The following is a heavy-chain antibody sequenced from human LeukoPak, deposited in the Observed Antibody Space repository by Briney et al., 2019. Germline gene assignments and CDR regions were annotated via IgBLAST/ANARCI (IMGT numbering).Heavy chain of an antibody. CDR3: ARGYYYDSSGPLGDY. D-gene: IGHD3-22*01. Sequence: KPSETLSLTCTVSGGSISSYYWSWIRQPPGKGLEWSGYIYYSGSTNYNPSLKSRVTISVDTSKNQFSLKLSSVTAADTAVYYCARGYYYDSSGPLGDYWGQGTLVTVSS. CDR1: GGSISSYY. V-gene: IGHV4-59*08. J-gene: IGHJ4*02. CDR2: IYYSGST.